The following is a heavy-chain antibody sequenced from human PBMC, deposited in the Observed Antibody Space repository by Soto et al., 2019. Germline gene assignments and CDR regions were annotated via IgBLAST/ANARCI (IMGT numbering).Heavy chain of an antibody. CDR2: ISGNGINT. Sequence: PGGSLRLSSAASGFPFSNYAMSWVRQAPGKGLEWVAAISGNGINTYYADSVKGRFTISRDNSKNTLYLQMNSLRAEDTAVYYCAKTLEPSIGGFDYWGQGTLVTVSS. V-gene: IGHV3-23*01. CDR3: AKTLEPSIGGFDY. D-gene: IGHD1-1*01. CDR1: GFPFSNYA. J-gene: IGHJ4*02.